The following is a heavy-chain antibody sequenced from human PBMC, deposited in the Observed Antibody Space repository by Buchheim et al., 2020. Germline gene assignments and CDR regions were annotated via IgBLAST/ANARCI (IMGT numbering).Heavy chain of an antibody. V-gene: IGHV4-39*07. CDR2: IYFSGST. CDR3: ARISGSYWY. J-gene: IGHJ4*02. D-gene: IGHD1-26*01. Sequence: QLQLQESGPGLVKPSETLSLTRTVSGGSISSSSYYWGWIRQPPGKGLEWIGSIYFSGSTSYIPSLKCRVTISVDTSKNQLSLKLSSVTAADTAVYYCARISGSYWYWGQGTL. CDR1: GGSISSSSYY.